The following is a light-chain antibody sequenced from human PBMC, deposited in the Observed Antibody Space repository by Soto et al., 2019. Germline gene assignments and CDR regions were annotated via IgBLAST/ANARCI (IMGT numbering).Light chain of an antibody. CDR3: QQSYSHVRNI. Sequence: DIQMTQSPSSLSASVGDRVTITCRASQSINRDLNWYQQKAGKAPKLVIYGASSLESGVPSRFSDRGSGTDFTLTITSLQPEDFATYYCQQSYSHVRNIFGHGTKLEI. CDR2: GAS. V-gene: IGKV1-39*01. J-gene: IGKJ2*01. CDR1: QSINRD.